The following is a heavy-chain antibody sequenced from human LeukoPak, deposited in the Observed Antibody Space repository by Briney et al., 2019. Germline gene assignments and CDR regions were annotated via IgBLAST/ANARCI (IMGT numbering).Heavy chain of an antibody. D-gene: IGHD6-6*01. CDR2: ISCDGGST. CDR1: GFTFDDYA. V-gene: IGHV3-43D*04. CDR3: GNDGARGFGLASIGGSYYYYYMDV. J-gene: IGHJ6*03. Sequence: GGFLRLSCAASGFTFDDYAMHWVRQAPGKGLEWVSLISCDGGSTYDADSVKCLFTISRDNSKNSLYLQMNRLRAEDIELYYCGNDGARGFGLASIGGSYYYYYMDVWGKGTTVTVSS.